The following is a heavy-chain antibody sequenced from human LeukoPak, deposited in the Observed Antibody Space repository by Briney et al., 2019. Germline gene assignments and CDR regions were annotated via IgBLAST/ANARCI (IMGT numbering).Heavy chain of an antibody. CDR1: GFIVGDTH. V-gene: IGHV3-53*01. CDR2: VYSGITT. CDR3: ARLQGDSLGYQYFYHMDV. Sequence: PGGSLRLSCEVSGFIVGDTHMTWVRQAPGKGLEWVSLVYSGITTHYADSVKGRFSISRDHSNNILHLQMNSLRAEDTAVYYCARLQGDSLGYQYFYHMDVWGTGTTVTVSS. J-gene: IGHJ6*03. D-gene: IGHD5-18*01.